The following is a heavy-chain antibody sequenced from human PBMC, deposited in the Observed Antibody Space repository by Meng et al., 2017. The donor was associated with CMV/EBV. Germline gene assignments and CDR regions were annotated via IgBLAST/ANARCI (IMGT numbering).Heavy chain of an antibody. Sequence: SGFTFSRYAMHWVRQAPGKGLEWVAVISYDGSNKYYADSVKGRFTISRDNSKNTLYLQMNSLRAEDTAVYYCARDFETTMVRGVIGYWGQGTLVTVSS. V-gene: IGHV3-30*04. D-gene: IGHD3-10*01. CDR1: GFTFSRYA. CDR3: ARDFETTMVRGVIGY. CDR2: ISYDGSNK. J-gene: IGHJ4*02.